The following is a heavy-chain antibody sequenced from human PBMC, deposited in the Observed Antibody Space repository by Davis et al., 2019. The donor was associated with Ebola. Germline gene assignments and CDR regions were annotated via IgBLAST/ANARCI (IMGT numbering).Heavy chain of an antibody. CDR1: GGSFSNYY. D-gene: IGHD3-3*01. CDR3: ARRITIWNWFDP. V-gene: IGHV4-34*01. Sequence: SETLSLTCAVYGGSFSNYYWSWIRQPPGKGLEWIGEINHSGSTKYNPSLKSRVTISVDTSKNQFSLKLSSVTAADTAVYYCARRITIWNWFDPWGQGTLVTVSS. J-gene: IGHJ5*02. CDR2: INHSGST.